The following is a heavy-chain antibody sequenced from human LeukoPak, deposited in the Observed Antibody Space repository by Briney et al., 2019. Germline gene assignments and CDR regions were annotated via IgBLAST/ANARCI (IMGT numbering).Heavy chain of an antibody. D-gene: IGHD6-13*01. V-gene: IGHV2-5*01. CDR3: AHRDIAAAVAYFDY. CDR2: IYWNDDK. Sequence: SGPTLVNPTQTLTLTCTFSGFSLSTSGVGVGWIRQPPGKALEWLALIYWNDDKRYSPSLKSRLTITKDTSKNQVVLTMTNMDPVDTATYYCAHRDIAAAVAYFDYWGQGTLDAVSS. J-gene: IGHJ4*02. CDR1: GFSLSTSGVG.